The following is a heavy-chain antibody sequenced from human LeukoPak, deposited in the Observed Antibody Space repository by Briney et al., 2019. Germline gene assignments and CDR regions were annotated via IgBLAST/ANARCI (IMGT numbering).Heavy chain of an antibody. CDR1: GGTFSSYA. CDR2: VIPIFGTA. J-gene: IGHJ6*03. V-gene: IGHV1-69*06. D-gene: IGHD6-19*01. Sequence: SVKVSCKASGGTFSSYAISWVRQAPGQGLEWMGGVIPIFGTANYAQKFQGRVTITADKSTSTAYMELSSLRSEDTAVYYCARDATLSSGSASYYYYYYMDVWGKGTTVTVSS. CDR3: ARDATLSSGSASYYYYYYMDV.